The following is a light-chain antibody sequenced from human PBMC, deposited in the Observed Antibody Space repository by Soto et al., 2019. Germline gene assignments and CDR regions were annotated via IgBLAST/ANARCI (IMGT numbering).Light chain of an antibody. CDR2: GAS. CDR1: QSVSSN. CDR3: QQSYTRAIT. Sequence: EIVMTQSPATLSVSPGESATLSCRASQSVSSNLAWFQQKPGRAPRLLIYGASTRATGVPARFSGSGSGTEFTLTIRSLQSEHFAFYYCQQSYTRAITFGPGTKVDIK. V-gene: IGKV3-15*01. J-gene: IGKJ3*01.